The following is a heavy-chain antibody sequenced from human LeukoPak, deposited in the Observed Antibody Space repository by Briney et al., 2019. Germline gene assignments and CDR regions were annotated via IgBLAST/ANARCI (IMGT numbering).Heavy chain of an antibody. CDR3: ARGNYGDYAIDY. D-gene: IGHD4-17*01. CDR2: IYYSGST. J-gene: IGHJ4*02. Sequence: SETLSLTCTVSGGSISGYYWSWIRQPPGKGLEWIGYIYYSGSTNYNPSLKSRVNKSVDTSKNQFSLKLSSVTAADTAVYSCARGNYGDYAIDYWGQGTLVTVSS. V-gene: IGHV4-59*08. CDR1: GGSISGYY.